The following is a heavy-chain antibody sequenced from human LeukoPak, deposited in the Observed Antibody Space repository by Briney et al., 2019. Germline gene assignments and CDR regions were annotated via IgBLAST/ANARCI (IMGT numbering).Heavy chain of an antibody. V-gene: IGHV3-66*02. CDR2: IYSGGGT. CDR3: ARDRDPASLRDAFDI. D-gene: IGHD2-2*01. Sequence: GGSLRLSCAASGFTVGNNYLSWVRQAPGKGLEWVSVIYSGGGTYYADSVKGRFTTSRDNSKNTLYLQMNSLRGEDTAVYYCARDRDPASLRDAFDIWGQGTMVTVSS. J-gene: IGHJ3*02. CDR1: GFTVGNNY.